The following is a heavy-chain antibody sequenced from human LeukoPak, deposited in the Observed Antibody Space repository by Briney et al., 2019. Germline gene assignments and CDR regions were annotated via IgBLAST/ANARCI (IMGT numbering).Heavy chain of an antibody. J-gene: IGHJ6*03. Sequence: GGSLRLSCAASGFTFSSYSMNWVRQAPGKGLEWVSSISSSSSCIYYADSVKGRFTISRDNAKNSLYLQMNSLRAEDTAVYYCARKRGVTITTHYMDVWGKGTTVTISS. D-gene: IGHD3-10*01. CDR2: ISSSSSCI. CDR3: ARKRGVTITTHYMDV. CDR1: GFTFSSYS. V-gene: IGHV3-21*01.